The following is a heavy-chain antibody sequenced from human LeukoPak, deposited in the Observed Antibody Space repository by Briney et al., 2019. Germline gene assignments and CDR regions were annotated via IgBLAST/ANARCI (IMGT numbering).Heavy chain of an antibody. CDR2: ISGYGGST. J-gene: IGHJ5*02. CDR1: GFTFNIYA. CDR3: AKDRGPYLGIANNWFDP. Sequence: GGSLRLSCAASGFTFNIYAMSWVRLATGKGPEWVSGISGYGGSTYYADSVKGRFTISRDNSKNTLYLQMSSLRVDDTAVYYCAKDRGPYLGIANNWFDPWGQGTLVLVSS. V-gene: IGHV3-23*01. D-gene: IGHD1-26*01.